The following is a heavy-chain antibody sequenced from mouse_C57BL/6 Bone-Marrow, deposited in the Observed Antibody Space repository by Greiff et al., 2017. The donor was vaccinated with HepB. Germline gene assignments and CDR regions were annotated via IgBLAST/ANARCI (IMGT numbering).Heavy chain of an antibody. J-gene: IGHJ2*01. D-gene: IGHD1-1*01. CDR1: GYSFTGYY. CDR2: INPSTGGT. Sequence: VQLQQSGPELVKPGASVKISCKASGYSFTGYYMNWVKQSPEKSLEWIGEINPSTGGTTYNQKFKAKATLTVDKSSSTAYMQLKSLTSEDSAVYYCARYGGSSYEDYFDYWGQGTTLTGSS. CDR3: ARYGGSSYEDYFDY. V-gene: IGHV1-42*01.